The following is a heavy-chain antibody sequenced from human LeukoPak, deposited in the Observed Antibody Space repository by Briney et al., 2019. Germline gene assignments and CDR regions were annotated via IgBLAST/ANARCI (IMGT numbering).Heavy chain of an antibody. D-gene: IGHD3-22*01. Sequence: KPSETLSLTCAVYGGSFSGYYWSWIRQPPGKGLEWIGEINHSGSTNYNPSLKSRVTISVDTSENQFSLKLSSVTAADTAVYYCARGETDYYDSSGYWLIWGQGTMVTVSS. J-gene: IGHJ3*02. V-gene: IGHV4-34*01. CDR1: GGSFSGYY. CDR2: INHSGST. CDR3: ARGETDYYDSSGYWLI.